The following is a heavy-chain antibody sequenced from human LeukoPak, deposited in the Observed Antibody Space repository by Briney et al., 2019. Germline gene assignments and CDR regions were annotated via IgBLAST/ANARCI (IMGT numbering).Heavy chain of an antibody. Sequence: ASVKVSCKASGYTFTSYDINWVRQATGQGLEWMGWMNPNIGNTGYAQKFQGRVTMTRNTSISTAYMELSSLRSEDTAVYYCARGRDGYNLVDYWGQGTLVTVSS. J-gene: IGHJ4*02. V-gene: IGHV1-8*01. CDR2: MNPNIGNT. CDR1: GYTFTSYD. D-gene: IGHD5-24*01. CDR3: ARGRDGYNLVDY.